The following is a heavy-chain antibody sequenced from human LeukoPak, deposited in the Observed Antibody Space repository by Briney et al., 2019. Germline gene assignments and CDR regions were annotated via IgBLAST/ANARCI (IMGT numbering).Heavy chain of an antibody. CDR1: GFTFSSHG. D-gene: IGHD3-22*01. J-gene: IGHJ6*02. V-gene: IGHV3-23*01. CDR3: AKQLVVTRSYYGMDV. CDR2: ISGSGGST. Sequence: GGSLRLSCVGSGFTFSSHGMSWVRQAPGKGLEWVSAISGSGGSTYYADSVKGRFTISRDNSKNTLYLQMNSLRAEDTAVYYCAKQLVVTRSYYGMDVWGQGTTVTVSS.